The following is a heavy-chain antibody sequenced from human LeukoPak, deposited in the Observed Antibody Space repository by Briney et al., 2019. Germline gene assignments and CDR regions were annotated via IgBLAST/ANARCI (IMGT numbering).Heavy chain of an antibody. CDR1: GGSISSYY. Sequence: SETLSLTCTVSGGSISSYYWSWLRQPAGKGLEWIGRIDISGSTNYNPSLKSRVTMSVDTSKNRFSLKLSSVAAADTAIYYCARDRGQYYYGSGNYHDAFDIWGQGTMVTVSS. CDR3: ARDRGQYYYGSGNYHDAFDI. V-gene: IGHV4-4*07. J-gene: IGHJ3*02. D-gene: IGHD3-10*01. CDR2: IDISGST.